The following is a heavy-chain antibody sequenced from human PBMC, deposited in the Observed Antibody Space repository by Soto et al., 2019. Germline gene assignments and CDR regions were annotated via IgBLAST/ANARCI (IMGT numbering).Heavy chain of an antibody. CDR2: ISGSGGST. CDR3: AKDTYDFWSGYYDPYYFDY. J-gene: IGHJ4*02. Sequence: WGSLRLSCAASGFTFSSYAMSWVRQAPGKGLEWVSAISGSGGSTYYADSVKGRFTISRDNSKNTLYLQMNSLRAEDTAVYYCAKDTYDFWSGYYDPYYFDYGGQGTLVTVSS. V-gene: IGHV3-23*01. CDR1: GFTFSSYA. D-gene: IGHD3-3*01.